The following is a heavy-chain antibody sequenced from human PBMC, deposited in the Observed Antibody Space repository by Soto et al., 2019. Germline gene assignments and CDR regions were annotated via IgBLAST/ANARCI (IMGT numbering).Heavy chain of an antibody. V-gene: IGHV3-15*01. Sequence: EVQLVESGGGLVKPGGSLRLSCAASAFTFSNAWMTWVRQAPGKGLEWVGHIKNKIDGGTSDFAAPVKGRFTISRDDSKNTLYLQMNSLKIEDTAIYFCTKERTIAEFMVRVVFDFWGQGTPVTVSS. D-gene: IGHD3-10*01. CDR1: AFTFSNAW. CDR2: IKNKIDGGTS. J-gene: IGHJ4*02. CDR3: TKERTIAEFMVRVVFDF.